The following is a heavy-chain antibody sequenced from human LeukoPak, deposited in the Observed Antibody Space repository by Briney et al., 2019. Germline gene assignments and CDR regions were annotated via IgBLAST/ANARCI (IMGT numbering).Heavy chain of an antibody. CDR3: ARGSGQWGFDS. J-gene: IGHJ4*02. V-gene: IGHV4-59*11. D-gene: IGHD3-10*01. CDR1: GGSISSHY. CDR2: IYYSGST. Sequence: PSETLSLTCTVSGGSISSHYWSWIRQPPGKTLGWIGYIYYSGSTNYNPSLRSRVTISVDSSKNQFSLKLSSVTAADTAVYYCARGSGQWGFDSWGQGTLVTVSS.